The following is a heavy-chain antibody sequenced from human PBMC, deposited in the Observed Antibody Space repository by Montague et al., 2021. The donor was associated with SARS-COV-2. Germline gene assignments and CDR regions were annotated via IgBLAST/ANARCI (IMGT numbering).Heavy chain of an antibody. CDR3: AREDRWNWFDP. D-gene: IGHD5-24*01. J-gene: IGHJ5*02. CDR2: ICYKENT. V-gene: IGHV4-59*01. Sequence: ICYKENTNYNPSLETRVTLSVYPSKNQFSLKLSSVTAADTAVYYCAREDRWNWFDPGGQGTLVIVSS.